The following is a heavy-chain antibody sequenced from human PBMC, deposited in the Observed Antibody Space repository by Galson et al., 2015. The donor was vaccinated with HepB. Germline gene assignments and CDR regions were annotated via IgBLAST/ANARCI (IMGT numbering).Heavy chain of an antibody. J-gene: IGHJ4*02. CDR1: GFTFSDYY. Sequence: SLRLSCAASGFTFSDYYMSWIRQAPGKGLEWVSYISSSSSYTNYADSVKGRFTISRDNAKNSLYLQMNSLRAEDTAVYYCARSLNEVIPLFDYWGQGTLVTVSS. V-gene: IGHV3-11*03. CDR3: ARSLNEVIPLFDY. D-gene: IGHD3-16*02. CDR2: ISSSSSYT.